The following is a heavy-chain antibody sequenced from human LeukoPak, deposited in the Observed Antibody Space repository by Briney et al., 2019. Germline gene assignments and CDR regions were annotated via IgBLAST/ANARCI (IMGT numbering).Heavy chain of an antibody. CDR1: GGSISSYY. D-gene: IGHD1-14*01. CDR2: IYYSGGT. CDR3: ARDPRRNANDAFDI. Sequence: SETLSLTCTVSGGSISSYYWSWIRQPPGKGLEWIGYIYYSGGTNYNPSLKSRVTISVDTSKNQFSLQLNSVTPEDTAVYYCARDPRRNANDAFDIWGQGTMVTVSS. J-gene: IGHJ3*02. V-gene: IGHV4-59*12.